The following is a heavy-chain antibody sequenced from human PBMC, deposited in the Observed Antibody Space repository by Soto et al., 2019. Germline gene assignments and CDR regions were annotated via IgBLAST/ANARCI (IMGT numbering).Heavy chain of an antibody. CDR1: GGSITSSSCY. CDR3: MLGIVWKDLDY. D-gene: IGHD2-15*01. CDR2: IYYSGST. Sequence: SETLSLTCTVAGGSITSSSCYWGWIRQPPGKGLEWIGNIYYSGSTYYNPSLKSRVTISVDTSKNQFSLKLSSVTAADTAVSYCMLGIVWKDLDYWGKGTRVTVSP. V-gene: IGHV4-39*01. J-gene: IGHJ4*02.